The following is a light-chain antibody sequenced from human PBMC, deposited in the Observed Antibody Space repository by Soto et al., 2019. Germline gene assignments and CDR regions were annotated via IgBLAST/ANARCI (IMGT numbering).Light chain of an antibody. J-gene: IGKJ3*01. CDR2: DAS. CDR3: QQYDNLAFT. V-gene: IGKV1-33*01. Sequence: DIQMTQSPSSLSASVGDRVTITCQASQAISNYLNWYQQKPGKAPKLLIYDASNLDTGVPSRFSGSGSGTDFTFSISRRQPEDIATYYCQQYDNLAFTFGPGTKVDIK. CDR1: QAISNY.